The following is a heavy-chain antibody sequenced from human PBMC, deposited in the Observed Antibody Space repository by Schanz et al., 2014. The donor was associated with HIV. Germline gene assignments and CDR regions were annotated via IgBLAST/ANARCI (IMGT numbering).Heavy chain of an antibody. CDR2: ISSSSSYI. J-gene: IGHJ6*02. CDR1: GFTFSSYS. Sequence: EVQLVESGGGLVKPGGSLRLSCAASGFTFSSYSMNWVRQAPGKGLEWVSSISSSSSYIYYADSVKGRFTISRDNFKNTLDLQMDSLRPDDTAVYYCANTEYPYSSSSDYYYGMDVWGQGTTVTVSS. D-gene: IGHD6-6*01. V-gene: IGHV3-21*01. CDR3: ANTEYPYSSSSDYYYGMDV.